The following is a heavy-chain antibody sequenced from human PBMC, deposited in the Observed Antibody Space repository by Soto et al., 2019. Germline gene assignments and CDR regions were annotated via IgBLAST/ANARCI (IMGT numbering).Heavy chain of an antibody. Sequence: SETLSLTCTVSGGSVSSGSYYWSWIRQPPGKGLEWIGYIYYSGSTNYNPSLKSRVTISVDTSKNQFSLKLSSVTAADTAVYYCATQTLRYFDWLPADYYYYYGMDVWGQGTTVTVSS. V-gene: IGHV4-61*01. D-gene: IGHD3-9*01. CDR3: ATQTLRYFDWLPADYYYYYGMDV. CDR1: GGSVSSGSYY. CDR2: IYYSGST. J-gene: IGHJ6*02.